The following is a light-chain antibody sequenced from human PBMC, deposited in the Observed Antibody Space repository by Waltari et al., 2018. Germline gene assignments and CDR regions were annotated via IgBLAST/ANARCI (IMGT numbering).Light chain of an antibody. V-gene: IGLV1-40*01. CDR2: DTT. CDR3: QSYDSSLSGWRV. J-gene: IGLJ1*01. CDR1: SSNIGADYD. Sequence: QSVLTQPPSVSGAPGQRVTISCTGGSSNIGADYDVHWYQQLPGTAPKLLIFDTTNRPSGVPNRFSGSKSGTSACLAITGLQPEDEADYYCQSYDSSLSGWRVFGTGTKVTVL.